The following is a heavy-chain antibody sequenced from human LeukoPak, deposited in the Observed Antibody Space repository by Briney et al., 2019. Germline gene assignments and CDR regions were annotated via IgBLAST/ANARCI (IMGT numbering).Heavy chain of an antibody. J-gene: IGHJ4*02. CDR2: IYSDGST. CDR1: GFTVSSSY. D-gene: IGHD1-26*01. V-gene: IGHV3-66*01. Sequence: GRSLRLSCAVSGFTVSSSYMSWVRQAPEGKGLEWVSVIYSDGSTYYADSVKGRFTISRDNSKNMLYLQMNSLRAEDTGLYYCTRETGATDSWGQGALVTVSS. CDR3: TRETGATDS.